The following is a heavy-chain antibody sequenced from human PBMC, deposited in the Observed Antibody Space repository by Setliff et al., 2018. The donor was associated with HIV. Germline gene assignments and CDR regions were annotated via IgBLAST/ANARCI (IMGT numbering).Heavy chain of an antibody. CDR1: GFTFTSYW. CDR2: INQDGSEK. Sequence: GWSLRLSCAASGFTFTSYWMIWVRQAPGKGLEWVANINQDGSEKNYVDSVKGRFTISRDNAKNSLYLQMDSLRVEDTTVYYCTRKLAPGHGMDVWGQGTTVTVSS. D-gene: IGHD3-3*02. V-gene: IGHV3-7*01. J-gene: IGHJ6*02. CDR3: TRKLAPGHGMDV.